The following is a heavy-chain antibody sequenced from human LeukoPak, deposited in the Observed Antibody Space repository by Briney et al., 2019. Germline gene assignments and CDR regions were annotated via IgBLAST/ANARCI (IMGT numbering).Heavy chain of an antibody. V-gene: IGHV3-30-3*01. CDR3: AKGMTTVTTSDYYYGMDV. Sequence: GGSLRLSCAASGFTFSSYAMHWVRQAPGKGLEWVAVISYDGSNKYYADSVKGRFTISRDNSKNTLYLQMNSLRAEDTAVYYCAKGMTTVTTSDYYYGMDVWGQGTTVTVSS. D-gene: IGHD4-17*01. CDR1: GFTFSSYA. J-gene: IGHJ6*02. CDR2: ISYDGSNK.